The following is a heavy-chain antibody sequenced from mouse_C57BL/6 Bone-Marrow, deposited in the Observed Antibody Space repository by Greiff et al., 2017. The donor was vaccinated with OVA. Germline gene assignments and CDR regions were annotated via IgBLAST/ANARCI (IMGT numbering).Heavy chain of an antibody. Sequence: QVQLQQPGAELVMPGASVQLSCKASGYTFTSYWMHWVKQRPGQGLEWIGEIDPSDSYTNYNQKFKGKSTLTVDKSSSTAYMQLSSLTSEDSAVYYCARDDGYYVPFAYWGQGTLVTVSA. CDR1: GYTFTSYW. V-gene: IGHV1-69*01. CDR2: IDPSDSYT. D-gene: IGHD2-3*01. J-gene: IGHJ3*01. CDR3: ARDDGYYVPFAY.